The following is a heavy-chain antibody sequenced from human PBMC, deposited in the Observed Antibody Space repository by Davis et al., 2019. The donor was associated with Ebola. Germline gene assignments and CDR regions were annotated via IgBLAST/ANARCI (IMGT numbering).Heavy chain of an antibody. V-gene: IGHV3-21*01. CDR2: ISKTSVYT. CDR1: GFTFSDYD. Sequence: SGFTFSDYDINCVRQAPGKWLEWVSTISKTSVYTYYAESVKGRFTISRDNAKNSLYLQMDGLRVEDTAVYYCASGLDYWGQGSLVTVSS. J-gene: IGHJ4*02. CDR3: ASGLDY.